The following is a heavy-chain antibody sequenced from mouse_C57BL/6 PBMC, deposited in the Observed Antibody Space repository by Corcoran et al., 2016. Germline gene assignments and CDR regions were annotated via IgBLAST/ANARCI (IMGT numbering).Heavy chain of an antibody. CDR3: ARLYGSSLYWYFDV. V-gene: IGHV1-26*01. CDR1: GYTFTDYY. J-gene: IGHJ1*03. D-gene: IGHD1-1*01. Sequence: EVQLQQSGPELVKPGASVKISCKASGYTFTDYYMNWVKQSHGKSLEWIGDINPNNGGTSYNQKFKGKATLTVDKSSSTAYMELRSLTSEDSVVYYCARLYGSSLYWYFDVWGTGTTVTVSS. CDR2: INPNNGGT.